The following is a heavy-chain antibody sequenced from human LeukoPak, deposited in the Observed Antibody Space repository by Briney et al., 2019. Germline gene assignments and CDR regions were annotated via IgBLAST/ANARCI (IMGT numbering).Heavy chain of an antibody. Sequence: PSETLSLTCAVYGGSFSGYYWSWIRQPPGKGLEWIGEINHSGSTNYNPSLKSRVTISVDTSKNQFSLKLSSVTAADTAVYYCARGWRYALYSSSSRWFDPWGQGTLVTVSS. CDR3: ARGWRYALYSSSSRWFDP. D-gene: IGHD6-6*01. V-gene: IGHV4-34*01. J-gene: IGHJ5*02. CDR2: INHSGST. CDR1: GGSFSGYY.